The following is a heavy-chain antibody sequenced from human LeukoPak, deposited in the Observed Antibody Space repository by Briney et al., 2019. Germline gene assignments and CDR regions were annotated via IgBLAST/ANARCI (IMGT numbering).Heavy chain of an antibody. J-gene: IGHJ4*02. CDR3: ARASYIVVVTASYFDY. V-gene: IGHV3-21*01. D-gene: IGHD2-21*02. CDR2: ISSSSSYI. CDR1: GFNFSGSA. Sequence: GGSLRLSCAASGFNFSGSAMHWVRQAPGKGLEWVSSISSSSSYIYYADSVKGRFTISRDNAKNSLYLQMNSLRAEDTAVYYCARASYIVVVTASYFDYWGQGTLVTVSS.